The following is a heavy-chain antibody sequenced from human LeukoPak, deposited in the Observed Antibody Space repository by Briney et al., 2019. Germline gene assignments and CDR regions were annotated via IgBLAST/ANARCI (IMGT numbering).Heavy chain of an antibody. J-gene: IGHJ4*02. CDR1: GGSISSSSYY. Sequence: SETLSLTCTVSGGSISSSSYYWGWIRQPPGKGLEWIGSIYYSGSTYYNPSLKSRVTISVDTSKNQFSLKLSSVTAADTAVYYCARDKLVVPSAAYYFDYWGQGTLVTVSS. CDR3: ARDKLVVPSAAYYFDY. CDR2: IYYSGST. V-gene: IGHV4-39*07. D-gene: IGHD2-15*01.